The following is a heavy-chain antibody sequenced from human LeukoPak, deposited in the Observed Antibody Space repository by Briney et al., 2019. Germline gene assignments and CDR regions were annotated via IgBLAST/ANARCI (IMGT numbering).Heavy chain of an antibody. J-gene: IGHJ4*02. Sequence: GGSLRLSCAASGFTFRSHVMSWVRQSPGKGLQWVSSISASGGSTYYAGSVKGRLTISRDNSENTLYLQMNSLRAEDTAIYYCAKEYYDTTGYFYSLDFWGQGTLVTVSS. CDR1: GFTFRSHV. V-gene: IGHV3-23*01. D-gene: IGHD3-22*01. CDR2: ISASGGST. CDR3: AKEYYDTTGYFYSLDF.